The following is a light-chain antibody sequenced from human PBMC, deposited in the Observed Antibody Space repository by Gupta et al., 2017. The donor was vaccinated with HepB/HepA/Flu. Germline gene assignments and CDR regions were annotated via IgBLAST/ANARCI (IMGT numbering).Light chain of an antibody. J-gene: IGLJ1*01. CDR3: FTNVTRNTYV. V-gene: IGLV2-8*01. CDR1: NSDIAFYKF. CDR2: DVN. Sequence: HSALTPPPSTSGSPGPSVTISCTGSNSDIAFYKFVSWYQQHPGKVLKLIIFDVNKRPSGVPRRFSGSRSDYSASLTVSELQTEEEATYYGFTNVTRNTYVFGTGTAVTV.